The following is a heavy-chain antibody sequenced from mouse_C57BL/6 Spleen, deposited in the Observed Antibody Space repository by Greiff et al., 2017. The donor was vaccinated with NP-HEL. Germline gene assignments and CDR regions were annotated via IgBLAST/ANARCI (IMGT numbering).Heavy chain of an antibody. V-gene: IGHV1-64*01. D-gene: IGHD1-1*01. Sequence: QVQLQQPGAELVKPGASVKLSCKASGYTFTSYWMHWVKQRPGQGLEWIGMIHPNSGSTNYNEKFKSKATLTVDKSSSTAYMQLSSLTSEDSAVYYCHYYYGSSYAMDYWGQGTSVTVSS. CDR2: IHPNSGST. J-gene: IGHJ4*01. CDR3: HYYYGSSYAMDY. CDR1: GYTFTSYW.